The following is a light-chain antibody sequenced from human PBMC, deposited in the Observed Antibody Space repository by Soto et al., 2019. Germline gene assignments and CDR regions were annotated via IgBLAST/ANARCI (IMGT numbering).Light chain of an antibody. J-gene: IGKJ5*01. CDR3: QQYSNWHPIT. CDR2: DTS. Sequence: ILMRQSPATLSVSPGERPTLSSRARQSVSIHLAWYQQKPGQAPRLLISDTSTRATGIPARFSGSGSGTEFTLTISSLQSEDFALYYCQQYSNWHPITFGQGTRLEIK. V-gene: IGKV3-15*01. CDR1: QSVSIH.